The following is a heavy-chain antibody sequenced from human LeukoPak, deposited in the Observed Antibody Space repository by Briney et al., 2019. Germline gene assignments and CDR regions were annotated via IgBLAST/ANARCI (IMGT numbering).Heavy chain of an antibody. D-gene: IGHD6-13*01. V-gene: IGHV3-7*03. CDR1: GFTFSSYS. CDR3: ARDGKIKQQLVGN. CDR2: IKQDGSEK. Sequence: GGSLRLSCAASGFTFSSYSMNWVRQAPGKGLEWVANIKQDGSEKYYVDSVKGRFTISRDNAKNSLYLQMNSLRAEDTAVYYCARDGKIKQQLVGNWGQGTLVTVSS. J-gene: IGHJ4*02.